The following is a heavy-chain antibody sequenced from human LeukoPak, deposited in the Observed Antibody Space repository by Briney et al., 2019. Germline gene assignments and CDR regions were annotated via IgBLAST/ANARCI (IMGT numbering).Heavy chain of an antibody. CDR3: ARDRLELREYYFDY. CDR1: GYTFTSYY. Sequence: GASVKVSRKASGYTFTSYYMHWVRQAPGQGLEWTGVINPSGESTSYPQKFQGRVTMTRDTSTSTVYMELSSLTSEDTAIYYCARDRLELREYYFDYWGQGSLVTVSS. V-gene: IGHV1-46*01. D-gene: IGHD1-1*01. CDR2: INPSGEST. J-gene: IGHJ4*02.